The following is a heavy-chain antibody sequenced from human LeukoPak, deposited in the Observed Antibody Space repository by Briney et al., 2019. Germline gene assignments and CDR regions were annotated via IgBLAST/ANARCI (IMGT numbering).Heavy chain of an antibody. D-gene: IGHD2-15*01. V-gene: IGHV1-46*01. Sequence: ASVKVSCKASGYTFTSYYMHWVRQAPGQGLEWMGIINPSGGSTSYAQKFQGRVTMTRDMSTSTVYMELSSLRSDDTAVYYCARDLGRYCSGGRCHYYSYYMDVWGKGTTVTVSS. CDR2: INPSGGST. CDR1: GYTFTSYY. J-gene: IGHJ6*03. CDR3: ARDLGRYCSGGRCHYYSYYMDV.